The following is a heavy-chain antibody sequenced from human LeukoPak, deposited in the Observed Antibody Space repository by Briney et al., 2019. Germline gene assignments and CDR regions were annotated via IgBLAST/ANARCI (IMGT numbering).Heavy chain of an antibody. CDR3: AREVGHFDY. D-gene: IGHD1-26*01. CDR1: GFTFSSYA. Sequence: PGGSLRLSCAASGFTFSSYAMSWARQAPGKGLEWVSTISGGGDSIYYADSVKGRFTISRDNSKNTLYLQMNSLRAEDTAVYDCAREVGHFDYWGQGTLVTVSS. V-gene: IGHV3-23*01. CDR2: ISGGGDSI. J-gene: IGHJ4*02.